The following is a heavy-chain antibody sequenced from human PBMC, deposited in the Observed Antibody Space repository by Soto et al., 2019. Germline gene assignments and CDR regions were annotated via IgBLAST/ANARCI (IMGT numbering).Heavy chain of an antibody. CDR3: ARDRAAAGYGSYYGMDV. J-gene: IGHJ6*02. CDR1: GDSVSSNSTT. D-gene: IGHD6-13*01. V-gene: IGHV6-1*01. Sequence: PSQTLALDYAISGDSVSSNSTTWNWIRQSPSRGLEWLGRTYYRSKWYNDYAVSVKSRITINPDTSKNQFSLQLNPVTPEDTGVYSCARDRAAAGYGSYYGMDVWGQGTTVTVSS. CDR2: TYYRSKWYN.